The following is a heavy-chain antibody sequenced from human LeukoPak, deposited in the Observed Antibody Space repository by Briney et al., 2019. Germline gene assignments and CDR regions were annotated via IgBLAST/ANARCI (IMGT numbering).Heavy chain of an antibody. V-gene: IGHV4-39*07. CDR1: GGSISSSSYY. CDR3: ARAPRYYDSSPFDY. D-gene: IGHD3-22*01. Sequence: SETLSLTCTVSGGSISSSSYYWGWVRQPPGKGLEWIGSIYYSGSTYYNPSLKSRVTISVDTSKNQFSLKLSSVTAADTAVYYCARAPRYYDSSPFDYWGQGTLVTVSS. J-gene: IGHJ4*02. CDR2: IYYSGST.